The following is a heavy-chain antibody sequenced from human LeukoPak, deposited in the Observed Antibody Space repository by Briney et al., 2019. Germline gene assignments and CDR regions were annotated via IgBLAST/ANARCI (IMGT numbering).Heavy chain of an antibody. V-gene: IGHV3-23*01. D-gene: IGHD3-10*01. Sequence: GGSVRLSCAASGFTFSSYAMSWVRQAPGKGLEWVSAISGSGGSTYYADSVKGRFTISRDNSKNTLYLQMNSLRAEDTAVYYCATSGADYYGSGNFDYWGQGTLVTVSS. J-gene: IGHJ4*02. CDR2: ISGSGGST. CDR3: ATSGADYYGSGNFDY. CDR1: GFTFSSYA.